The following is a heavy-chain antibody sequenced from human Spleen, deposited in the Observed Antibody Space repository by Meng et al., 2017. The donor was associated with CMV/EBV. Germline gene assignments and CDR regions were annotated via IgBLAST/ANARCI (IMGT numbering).Heavy chain of an antibody. CDR2: ISVYNGDT. J-gene: IGHJ5*02. D-gene: IGHD3-9*01. Sequence: ASVKVSCKASGYTFTSYFMHWVRQAPGQGLEWMGWISVYNGDTKYAQKFQGRVTMTTETSTNTAYMEVRSLRSDDTAVYYCARKFYDVLTGHYSLDPWGQGTLVTVSS. V-gene: IGHV1-18*04. CDR3: ARKFYDVLTGHYSLDP. CDR1: GYTFTSYF.